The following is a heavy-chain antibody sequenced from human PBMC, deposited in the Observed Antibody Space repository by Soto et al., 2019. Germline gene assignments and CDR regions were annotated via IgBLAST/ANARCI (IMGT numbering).Heavy chain of an antibody. CDR2: IIPIFGTA. J-gene: IGHJ6*01. D-gene: IGHD3-22*01. CDR3: ARDRAVITRFYYYYGMDV. Sequence: GASVKVSCKASGGTFSSYAISWVRQAPGQGLEWMGGIIPIFGTANYAQKFQGRVTITADESTSTAYMELSSLRSEDTAVYYCARDRAVITRFYYYYGMDVWGQGTTVTVSS. CDR1: GGTFSSYA. V-gene: IGHV1-69*13.